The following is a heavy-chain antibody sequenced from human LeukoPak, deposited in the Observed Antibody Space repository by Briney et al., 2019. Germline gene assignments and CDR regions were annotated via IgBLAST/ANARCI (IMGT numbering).Heavy chain of an antibody. CDR3: ARGVFGCSGGSCYSGYY. Sequence: ASVKVSCKASGYTFTSYDINWVRRATGQGLEWMGWMNPNSGNTGYAQKFQGRVTITRNTSISTAYMELSSLRSEDTAVYYCARGVFGCSGGSCYSGYYWGQGTLVTVSS. CDR2: MNPNSGNT. V-gene: IGHV1-8*03. CDR1: GYTFTSYD. J-gene: IGHJ4*02. D-gene: IGHD2-15*01.